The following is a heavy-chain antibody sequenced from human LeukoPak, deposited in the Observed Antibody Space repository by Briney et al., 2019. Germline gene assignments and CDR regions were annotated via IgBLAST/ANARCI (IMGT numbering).Heavy chain of an antibody. V-gene: IGHV3-48*03. CDR3: ARGRYSLFELVLDV. Sequence: GGSLRLSCEASGLTLSNHEFSPYEMNWVRQAPGKGLEWLSYISSSGANRYYAESVKGRFTVSRDNGKDAHYLQMNSLRVEDTAVYYCARGRYSLFELVLDVWGKGTTVTISS. CDR1: GLTLSNHEFSPYE. D-gene: IGHD6-13*01. J-gene: IGHJ6*04. CDR2: ISSSGANR.